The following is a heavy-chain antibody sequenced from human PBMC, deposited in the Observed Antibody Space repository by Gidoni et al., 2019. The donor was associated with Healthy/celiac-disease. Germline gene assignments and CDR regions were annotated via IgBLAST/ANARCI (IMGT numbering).Heavy chain of an antibody. CDR3: ARDGGGIAVAGTEY. CDR2: ISYDGSNK. CDR1: GFTFSTYA. J-gene: IGHJ4*02. D-gene: IGHD6-19*01. V-gene: IGHV3-30-3*01. Sequence: QVQLVESGGGVVQPGRSLRLSCAASGFTFSTYAMHWVRQAPGKGLEGVAVISYDGSNKYYADSVKGRFTISRDNSKNTLYLQMNSLRADDTAVYYCARDGGGIAVAGTEYWGQGTLVTVSS.